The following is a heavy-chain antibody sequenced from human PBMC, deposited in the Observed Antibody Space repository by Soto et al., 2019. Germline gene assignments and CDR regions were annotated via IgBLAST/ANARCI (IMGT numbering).Heavy chain of an antibody. CDR1: GNGVVRIAVA. J-gene: IGHJ4*02. CDR2: SYYRSKWSS. CDR3: VRGHHSAFEY. Sequence: QSRSLICAISGNGVVRIAVAWDWFRHSLSRGLEWLGRSYYRSKWSSDYAVSLKSRITINPDTFKSLVSLLLNSVTPEDTAVYYCVRGHHSAFEYWRQGTLVTVSS. V-gene: IGHV6-1*01.